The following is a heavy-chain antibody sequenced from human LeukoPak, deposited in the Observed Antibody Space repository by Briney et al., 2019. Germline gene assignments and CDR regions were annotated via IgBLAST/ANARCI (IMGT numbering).Heavy chain of an antibody. CDR3: ARGLFDIVTGYYHAWFDS. CDR2: IYYSGST. V-gene: IGHV4-61*01. J-gene: IGHJ5*01. Sequence: SETLSLTCTVSGGSVSSYSQYWSSIRQPRGKGLECIEYIYYSGSTNYNPSLKSRVTISVDTSKHQFSLKLRSVTDVDTAVYFCARGLFDIVTGYYHAWFDSWGQGTLVTVSS. D-gene: IGHD3-9*01. CDR1: GGSVSSYSQY.